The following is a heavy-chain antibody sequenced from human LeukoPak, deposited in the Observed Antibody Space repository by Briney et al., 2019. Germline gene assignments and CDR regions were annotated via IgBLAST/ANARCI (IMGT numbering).Heavy chain of an antibody. J-gene: IGHJ4*02. CDR3: ARGSTYYYDSSGYYFIDY. CDR1: GFTFSSYS. Sequence: PGGSLRLSCAASGFTFSSYSMNWVRQAPGKGLEWVSYISSSSSTIYYADSVKGRFTISRDNAKNSLYLQMDSLRAEDTALYYCARGSTYYYDSSGYYFIDYWGQGTLVTVSS. D-gene: IGHD3-22*01. V-gene: IGHV3-48*01. CDR2: ISSSSSTI.